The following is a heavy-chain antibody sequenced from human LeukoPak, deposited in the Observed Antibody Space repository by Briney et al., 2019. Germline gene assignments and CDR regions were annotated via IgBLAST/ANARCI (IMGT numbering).Heavy chain of an antibody. D-gene: IGHD3-22*01. CDR2: ISYDGSNK. J-gene: IGHJ6*02. CDR1: GFTFSSYA. V-gene: IGHV3-30*07. CDR3: ARGQLPPRPTYYYDSSGYYSYYYYGMDV. Sequence: GGSLRLSCAASGFTFSSYAMHWVRQAPGKGLEWVAVISYDGSNKYYADSVKGRFTISRDNSKNTLYLQMNSLRAEDTAVYYCARGQLPPRPTYYYDSSGYYSYYYYGMDVWGQGTTVTVSS.